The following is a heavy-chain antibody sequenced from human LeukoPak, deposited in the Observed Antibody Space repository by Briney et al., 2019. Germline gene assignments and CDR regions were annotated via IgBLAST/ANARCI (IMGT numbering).Heavy chain of an antibody. Sequence: GGSLTLSCAVSGFTFDTYWMSWVRQAPGKGPEWVANMKPDGTLRYYVDSVKGRFTISRDNSKNTLYLQMNSLRAEDTAVYYCAKETVGQWLLGRGAFDIWGQGTMVTVSS. CDR3: AKETVGQWLLGRGAFDI. CDR1: GFTFDTYW. V-gene: IGHV3-7*03. J-gene: IGHJ3*02. D-gene: IGHD6-19*01. CDR2: MKPDGTLR.